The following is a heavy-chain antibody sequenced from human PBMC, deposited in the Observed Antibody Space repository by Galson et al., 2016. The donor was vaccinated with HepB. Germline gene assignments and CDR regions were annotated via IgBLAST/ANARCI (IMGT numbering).Heavy chain of an antibody. Sequence: SLRLSCAASGFTFTDYYMSWIRQAPGKGLEWLSYISATGIRTYYADSVKGRFTISRDNTKNSRYLQMNSLRVEDTAVYYCVRGIDPWGQGTLVTVSS. V-gene: IGHV3-11*01. J-gene: IGHJ5*02. CDR3: VRGIDP. CDR2: ISATGIRT. CDR1: GFTFTDYY.